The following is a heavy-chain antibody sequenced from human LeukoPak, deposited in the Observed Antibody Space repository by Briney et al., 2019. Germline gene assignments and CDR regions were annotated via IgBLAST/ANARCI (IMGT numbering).Heavy chain of an antibody. V-gene: IGHV1-18*01. J-gene: IGHJ6*03. CDR3: ARGIAVEFYYYMDV. Sequence: ASVKVSCKASGSTFPNYGISWVRQAPGKGLGWMGWISAYNGNTNYAQKLQGRVTMTTDTSTSTAYMELRSLRSDDTAVYYCARGIAVEFYYYMDVWGKGTTVTVSS. D-gene: IGHD6-19*01. CDR1: GSTFPNYG. CDR2: ISAYNGNT.